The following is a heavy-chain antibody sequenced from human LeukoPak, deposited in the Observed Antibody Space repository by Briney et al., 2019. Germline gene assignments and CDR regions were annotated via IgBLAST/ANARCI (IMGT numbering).Heavy chain of an antibody. CDR1: GYTFTSYG. V-gene: IGHV1-18*01. D-gene: IGHD6-13*01. J-gene: IGHJ6*02. CDR2: ISAYNGNT. CDR3: ATETIAAAGLGGYYYYGMDV. Sequence: RASVKVSCKASGYTFTSYGISWVRQAPGQGLEWMGWISAYNGNTNYAQKLHGRVTMTTDTSTSTAYMELRSLRSDDTAVYYCATETIAAAGLGGYYYYGMDVWGQGTTVTVSS.